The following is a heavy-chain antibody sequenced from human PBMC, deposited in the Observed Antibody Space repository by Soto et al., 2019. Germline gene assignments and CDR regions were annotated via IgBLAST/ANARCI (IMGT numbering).Heavy chain of an antibody. V-gene: IGHV3-21*01. CDR3: ARDPIIAMVRGVINWFDP. CDR1: GFTFSSYS. J-gene: IGHJ5*02. D-gene: IGHD3-10*01. Sequence: LRLSCAASGFTFSSYSLNWVRQAPGKGLEWVSSISRSSSYIYYADSVKGRFTISIDNAKNSLYLQMNSLRAEDTAVYYCARDPIIAMVRGVINWFDPWGQGTLVTVSS. CDR2: ISRSSSYI.